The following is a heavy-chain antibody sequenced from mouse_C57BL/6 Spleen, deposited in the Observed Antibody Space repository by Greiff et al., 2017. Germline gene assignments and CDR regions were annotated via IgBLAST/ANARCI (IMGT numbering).Heavy chain of an antibody. J-gene: IGHJ4*01. CDR3: ARTNYSNYYAMDY. CDR2: IYPGGGYT. V-gene: IGHV1-63*01. D-gene: IGHD2-5*01. CDR1: GYTFTNYW. Sequence: QVQLQQSGAELVRPGTSVKMSCKASGYTFTNYWIGWAKQRPGHGLEWIGDIYPGGGYTNYNEKFKGKATLTADKSSSTAYMQFSSLTSEDSAIYYCARTNYSNYYAMDYWGQGTSVTVSS.